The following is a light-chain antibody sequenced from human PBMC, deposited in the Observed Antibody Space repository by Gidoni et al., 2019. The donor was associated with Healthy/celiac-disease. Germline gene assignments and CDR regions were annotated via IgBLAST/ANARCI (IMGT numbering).Light chain of an antibody. CDR3: QQYYSTPPMYT. V-gene: IGKV4-1*01. J-gene: IGKJ2*01. CDR2: WAA. Sequence: IVMTQSPDSLAVSLGERATINCKSSQSVLYCSNNKNYLAWYQQKPGPPPKLLIYWAATRESGVPDRFRCSGSGTDFTLTISSMQAEDVAVYYCQQYYSTPPMYTFGQGTKLEIK. CDR1: QSVLYCSNNKNY.